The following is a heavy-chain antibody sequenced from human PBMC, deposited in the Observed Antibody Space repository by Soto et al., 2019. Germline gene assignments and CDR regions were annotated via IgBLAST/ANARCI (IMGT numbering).Heavy chain of an antibody. CDR3: AMGAGGSWILGS. Sequence: QVHLVESGGGVVQPGKSLRLSCAASGFTFSSSGMHWVRQTPGKGLEWVALIWYDGTKKYYGDSVKGRFTISRDDSKNTVYLELNSFRVEDSAVYYCAMGAGGSWILGSWGQGTLVTVSS. CDR1: GFTFSSSG. CDR2: IWYDGTKK. J-gene: IGHJ5*02. V-gene: IGHV3-33*01. D-gene: IGHD3-16*01.